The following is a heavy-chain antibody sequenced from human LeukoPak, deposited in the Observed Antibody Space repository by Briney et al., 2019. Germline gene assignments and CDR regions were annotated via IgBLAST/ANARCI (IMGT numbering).Heavy chain of an antibody. V-gene: IGHV3-53*01. CDR1: GFTVSSNY. CDR3: ARAEQWLAPSNDAFDI. D-gene: IGHD6-19*01. J-gene: IGHJ3*02. CDR2: IYSGGST. Sequence: PGGSLRLSCAASGFTVSSNYMSWVRQAPGKGLEWVSVIYSGGSTYYADSVKGRFTISRDNAKNSLYLQMNSLRAEDTALYYCARAEQWLAPSNDAFDIWGQGTMVTVSS.